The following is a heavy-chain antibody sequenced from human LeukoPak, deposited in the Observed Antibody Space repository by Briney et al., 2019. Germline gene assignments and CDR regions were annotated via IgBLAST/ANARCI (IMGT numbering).Heavy chain of an antibody. J-gene: IGHJ4*02. Sequence: ASVKVSCKDSGYTFTTYDINWVGQATGQGREGMGWMNPYSGKTGYAQKFQGRDSITKNSSISTAYMELSSLRSEDTAVYYCARGDVWGTYRSHYFDYWGQGTLVTVSS. CDR1: GYTFTTYD. D-gene: IGHD3-16*02. CDR3: ARGDVWGTYRSHYFDY. CDR2: MNPYSGKT. V-gene: IGHV1-8*03.